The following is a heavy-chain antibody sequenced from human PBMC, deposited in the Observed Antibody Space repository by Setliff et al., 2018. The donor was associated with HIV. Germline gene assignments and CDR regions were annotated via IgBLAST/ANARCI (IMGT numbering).Heavy chain of an antibody. Sequence: GASVKVSCKASGYTFTNYDISWVRQAPGQGLEWMGCISAHNGKTNYAQTFQGRVTMTSDTSTTTAYMELRTLRSDDAAVYYCARGGQSPYYYGSGSPHDPFDIWGQGTMV. CDR1: GYTFTNYD. V-gene: IGHV1-18*01. CDR2: ISAHNGKT. J-gene: IGHJ3*02. CDR3: ARGGQSPYYYGSGSPHDPFDI. D-gene: IGHD3-10*01.